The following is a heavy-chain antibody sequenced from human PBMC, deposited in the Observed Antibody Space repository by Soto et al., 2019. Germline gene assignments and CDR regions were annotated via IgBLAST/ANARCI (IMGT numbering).Heavy chain of an antibody. Sequence: QVQLVQSGAEVKKPGASVKVSCTASGYTFTSYDFNWVRQATGQGFEWMGWMNPNSGKTGYAQKFQGRITMTWDTSISTAYMELGSLRSEDTAVYYCAADDYGDSYGWGQGTLVTVSS. CDR2: MNPNSGKT. D-gene: IGHD4-17*01. J-gene: IGHJ4*02. V-gene: IGHV1-8*01. CDR1: GYTFTSYD. CDR3: AADDYGDSYG.